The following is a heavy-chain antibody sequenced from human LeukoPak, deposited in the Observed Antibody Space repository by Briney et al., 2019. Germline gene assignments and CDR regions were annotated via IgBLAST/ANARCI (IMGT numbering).Heavy chain of an antibody. Sequence: GGSLRLSCAASGFTFSDYYITWIRQAPGKGLEWVSYISTSGNIIYYSDSVKGRFTISRDNAKNSLYLQMSSLRVEDTAVYYCTRRPYSSSWYYFDFWGQGTLVTVSS. CDR1: GFTFSDYY. CDR2: ISTSGNII. J-gene: IGHJ4*02. D-gene: IGHD6-13*01. V-gene: IGHV3-11*04. CDR3: TRRPYSSSWYYFDF.